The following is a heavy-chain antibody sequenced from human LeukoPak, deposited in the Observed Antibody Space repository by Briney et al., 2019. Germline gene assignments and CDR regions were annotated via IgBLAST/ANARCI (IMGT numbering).Heavy chain of an antibody. Sequence: SVKVSCKASGGTFSSYAISWVRQAPGQGLEWMGGIIPIFGTANYAQKFQGRVTITADESTSTAHMELSSLRSEDTAVYYCASGGGSYSVAFHIWGQGTMVTVSS. V-gene: IGHV1-69*13. CDR1: GGTFSSYA. J-gene: IGHJ3*02. CDR2: IIPIFGTA. D-gene: IGHD1-26*01. CDR3: ASGGGSYSVAFHI.